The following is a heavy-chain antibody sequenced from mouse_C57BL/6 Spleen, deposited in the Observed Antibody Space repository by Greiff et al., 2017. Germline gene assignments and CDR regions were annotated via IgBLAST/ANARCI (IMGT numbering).Heavy chain of an antibody. Sequence: VQLQQSGAELARPGASVKLSCKASGYTFTSYGISWVKQRTGQGLEWIGEIYPRSGNTYYNEKFKGKATLTADKSSSTAYMELRSLTSEDSAVYFCARGGNDGSSWFADWGKGTLVTVSA. CDR3: ARGGNDGSSWFAD. CDR1: GYTFTSYG. D-gene: IGHD2-3*01. J-gene: IGHJ3*01. V-gene: IGHV1-81*01. CDR2: IYPRSGNT.